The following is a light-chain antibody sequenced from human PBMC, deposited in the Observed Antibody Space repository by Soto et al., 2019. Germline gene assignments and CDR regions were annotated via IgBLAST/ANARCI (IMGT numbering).Light chain of an antibody. J-gene: IGLJ1*01. CDR3: SSYTSSSPLEI. CDR1: SSDIGGYNY. V-gene: IGLV2-14*01. CDR2: DVS. Sequence: QSALTQPASVSGSPGQSITISCTGTSSDIGGYNYVSWYQQYPGKAPKVMIYDVSNRPSGVSNRYSGSKSGNTASLTISGLKAEDEADYYCSSYTSSSPLEIFGTGTKVTVL.